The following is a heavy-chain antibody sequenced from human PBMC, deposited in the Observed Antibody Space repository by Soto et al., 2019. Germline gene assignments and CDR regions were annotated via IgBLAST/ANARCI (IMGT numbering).Heavy chain of an antibody. J-gene: IGHJ5*02. Sequence: QVQLVQSGAEEKKPGASVKVSCKASGYTFTTYPMNSLRQAPGQRPEWMGWINVGNGGTKYSQKFQGRVSITRDTSASTAYMQLSRLRSDDTAVYYCATDRGGYCSGGSCPEAWFDPWGQGTLVTVTS. V-gene: IGHV1-3*05. CDR2: INVGNGGT. CDR3: ATDRGGYCSGGSCPEAWFDP. D-gene: IGHD2-15*01. CDR1: GYTFTTYP.